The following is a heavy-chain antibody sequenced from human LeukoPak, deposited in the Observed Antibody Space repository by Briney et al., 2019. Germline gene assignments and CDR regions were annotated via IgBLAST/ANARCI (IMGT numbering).Heavy chain of an antibody. V-gene: IGHV1-46*01. J-gene: IGHJ6*03. CDR1: GYTFTTHY. D-gene: IGHD5-24*01. CDR3: ARDREDRDGYSSYYMDV. Sequence: ASVKVSCKASGYTFTTHYMHWVRQAPGQGLEWMGLINPSGTTTNYAQKFRGRVTMTRDLSTSTDYMELSSLRSDDTAVYYCARDREDRDGYSSYYMDVWGKGTTVTISS. CDR2: INPSGTTT.